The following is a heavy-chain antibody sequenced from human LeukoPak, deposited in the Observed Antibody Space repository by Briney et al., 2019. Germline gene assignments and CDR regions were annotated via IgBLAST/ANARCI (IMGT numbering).Heavy chain of an antibody. CDR3: ARERDASYRKHFDY. D-gene: IGHD4/OR15-4a*01. V-gene: IGHV3-30-3*01. Sequence: GGSLRLSCAASGFTFSSYAMHWVRQAPGKGLEWVAVISYDGSNKYYADSVKGRFTISRDNSKNTLYLQMNSLRAEDTAVYYCARERDASYRKHFDYWGQGTLVTVSS. CDR1: GFTFSSYA. J-gene: IGHJ4*02. CDR2: ISYDGSNK.